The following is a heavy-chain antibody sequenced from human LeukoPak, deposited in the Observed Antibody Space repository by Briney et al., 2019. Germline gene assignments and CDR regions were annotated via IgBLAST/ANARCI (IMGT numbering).Heavy chain of an antibody. V-gene: IGHV1-58*01. J-gene: IGHJ4*02. CDR1: GFTFTSSA. Sequence: SVKVSCKASGFTFTSSAVQWVRQARGQRLEWIGWIVVGSGNTNYAQKFQERVTITRDMSTSTAYMELSSLRSEDTAVYYCARDGSTTVTSSYYFDYWGQGTLVTVSS. CDR3: ARDGSTTVTSSYYFDY. CDR2: IVVGSGNT. D-gene: IGHD4-17*01.